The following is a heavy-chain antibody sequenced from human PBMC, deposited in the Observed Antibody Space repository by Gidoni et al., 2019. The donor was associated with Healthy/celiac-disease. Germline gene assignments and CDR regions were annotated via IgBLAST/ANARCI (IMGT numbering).Heavy chain of an antibody. CDR3: ARNVDTAMVGVGAFDI. D-gene: IGHD5-18*01. Sequence: EVQLVQSGAEVKKPGESLKISCKGSGYSFTSYWIGWVRQMPGKGLEWMGIIYPGDSDTRYSPSFQGQVTISADKSISTAYLQGSSLKASDTAMYYWARNVDTAMVGVGAFDIWGQGTMVTVSS. CDR2: IYPGDSDT. J-gene: IGHJ3*02. V-gene: IGHV5-51*01. CDR1: GYSFTSYW.